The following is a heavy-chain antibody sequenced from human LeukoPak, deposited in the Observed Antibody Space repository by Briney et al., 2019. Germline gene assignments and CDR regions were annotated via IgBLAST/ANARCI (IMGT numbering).Heavy chain of an antibody. CDR2: INYSGST. CDR3: ARHGYSDYGIDS. J-gene: IGHJ5*01. Sequence: SETLSLTCAVYGGSFSAYYWSWIRQSPGKGLEWIGEINYSGSTHYNPALKSRLTISADMSKNQFALKMSSVTAADTAVYYCARHGYSDYGIDSWGQGTLVTVSS. D-gene: IGHD5-12*01. CDR1: GGSFSAYY. V-gene: IGHV4-34*01.